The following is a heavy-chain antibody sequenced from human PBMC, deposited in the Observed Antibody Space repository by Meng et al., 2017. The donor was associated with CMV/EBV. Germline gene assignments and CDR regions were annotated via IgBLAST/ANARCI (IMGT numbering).Heavy chain of an antibody. J-gene: IGHJ6*02. CDR1: GFTFSGSA. CDR3: TRASFSRYCSSTSCYYGMDV. CDR2: IRSKANSYAT. D-gene: IGHD2-2*01. Sequence: GESLKISCAASGFTFSGSAMHWVRQASGKGLEWVGRIRSKANSYATAYAASVKGRFTISRDDSKNTADLQMNSLKTEDTAVYYCTRASFSRYCSSTSCYYGMDVWGQGTTVTVSS. V-gene: IGHV3-73*01.